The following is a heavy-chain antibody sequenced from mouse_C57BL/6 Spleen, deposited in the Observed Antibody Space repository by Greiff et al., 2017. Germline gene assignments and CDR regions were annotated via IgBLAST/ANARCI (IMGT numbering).Heavy chain of an antibody. J-gene: IGHJ3*01. Sequence: EVQLQQSGPELVKPGASVKISCKASGYTFTDYYMNWVKQSHGKSLEWIGDINPNNGGTSYNQKFKGKATLTVDKSSSTAYMELRSLTSEDSAVYYCARDTTVVPLAYWGQGTLVTVSA. CDR1: GYTFTDYY. CDR2: INPNNGGT. CDR3: ARDTTVVPLAY. D-gene: IGHD1-1*01. V-gene: IGHV1-26*01.